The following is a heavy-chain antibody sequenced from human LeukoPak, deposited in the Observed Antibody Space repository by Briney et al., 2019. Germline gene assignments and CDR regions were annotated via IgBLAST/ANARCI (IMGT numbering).Heavy chain of an antibody. CDR1: GFTFSSYW. Sequence: GGSLRLSCAASGFTFSSYWMGWVRQAPGKGLEWVANIKQDGSEKYYVDSVKGRFTISRDNAKNSLYLQMNSLRAEDTAVYYCARDLGMGYYYYGMDVWGKGTTVTVSS. V-gene: IGHV3-7*03. CDR3: ARDLGMGYYYYGMDV. D-gene: IGHD7-27*01. CDR2: IKQDGSEK. J-gene: IGHJ6*04.